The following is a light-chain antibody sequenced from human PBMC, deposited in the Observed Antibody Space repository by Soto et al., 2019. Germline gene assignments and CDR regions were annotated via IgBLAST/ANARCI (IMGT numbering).Light chain of an antibody. Sequence: EIVLTQSPGTLSLSPGERATLSCRASQSVGFTFITWYQQIPGQAPRLLIYAASSRASGIPDRFSGSGSGTDFTLTISRLEPEDFAVHYCHQYGNSPPTFGGGTKVEIK. CDR3: HQYGNSPPT. CDR2: AAS. CDR1: QSVGFTF. V-gene: IGKV3-20*01. J-gene: IGKJ4*01.